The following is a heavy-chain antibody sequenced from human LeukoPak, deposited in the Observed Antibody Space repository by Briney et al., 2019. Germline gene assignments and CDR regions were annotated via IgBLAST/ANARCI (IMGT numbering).Heavy chain of an antibody. CDR1: GFTFRTYA. J-gene: IGHJ4*02. CDR2: ISDSGDGT. CDR3: AKVKSPCRCHSPRDF. Sequence: GGSLRLSCAASGFTFRTYAMSWVRQAPGKGLEWVSVISDSGDGTYYPESVKGRITISRDNSKNTLFLQMNSLRADDTAKYYCAKVKSPCRCHSPRDFWGQGTLVTVSS. V-gene: IGHV3-23*01. D-gene: IGHD6-13*01.